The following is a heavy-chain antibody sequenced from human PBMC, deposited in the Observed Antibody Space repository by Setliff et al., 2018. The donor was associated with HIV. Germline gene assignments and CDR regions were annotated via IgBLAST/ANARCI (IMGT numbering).Heavy chain of an antibody. CDR2: IYPGDSDT. J-gene: IGHJ3*02. V-gene: IGHV5-51*01. Sequence: GESLKISCEASGYSFTKYWIGWVRQMPGKGLEWMGIIYPGDSDTRYSPSFQGQVTISADKSISTAYLHWSSLKASDTAMYYCARPATYGTLDAFDTWGQGTMVTVSS. CDR3: ARPATYGTLDAFDT. D-gene: IGHD3-10*01. CDR1: GYSFTKYW.